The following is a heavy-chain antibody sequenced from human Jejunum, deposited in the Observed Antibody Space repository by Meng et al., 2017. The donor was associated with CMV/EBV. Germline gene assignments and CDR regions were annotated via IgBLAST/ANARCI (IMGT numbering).Heavy chain of an antibody. J-gene: IGHJ4*02. CDR1: GGSIGCGDYY. D-gene: IGHD3-3*01. CDR3: ARGSIFVSFDS. CDR2: IHDTGST. V-gene: IGHV4-30-4*08. Sequence: GWRLGPVKPSQTRSRPCCCSGGSIGCGDYYWSWTRPPPGKGLGWIGYIHDTGSTYYNPSLKSRVDISLGTSRNHFSLTLSSVTAEDTAVYFCARGSIFVSFDSWGQGTLVTVSS.